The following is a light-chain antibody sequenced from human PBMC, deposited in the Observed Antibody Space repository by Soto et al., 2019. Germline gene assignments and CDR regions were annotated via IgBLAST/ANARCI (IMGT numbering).Light chain of an antibody. Sequence: RVTISCRGIQDIGSWFAWYQQKPGKVPKLLIYAASILQSGVPSMFCGGGAGIGVSFTVKKLLPEDSSALSCDLAKCFPLPFGAGTRLEIK. CDR1: QDIGSW. J-gene: IGKJ5*01. CDR3: DLAKCFPLP. V-gene: IGKV1-12*01. CDR2: AAS.